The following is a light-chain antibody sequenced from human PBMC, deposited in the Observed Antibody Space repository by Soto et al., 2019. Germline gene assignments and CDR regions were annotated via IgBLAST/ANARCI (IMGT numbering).Light chain of an antibody. CDR2: EVS. Sequence: QSVLTQPASVSGSPGQSITISCTGTSSDVGGYNYVSWYQQHPGEAPKLMIYEVSNRPSGVSNRFSGSKSGNTASLTISGLQAEDEADSYCSSYTSSSTRVFGGGTKLTVL. CDR3: SSYTSSSTRV. V-gene: IGLV2-14*01. CDR1: SSDVGGYNY. J-gene: IGLJ3*02.